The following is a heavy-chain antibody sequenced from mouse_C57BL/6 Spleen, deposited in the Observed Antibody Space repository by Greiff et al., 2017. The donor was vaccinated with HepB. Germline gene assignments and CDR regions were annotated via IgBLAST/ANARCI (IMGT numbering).Heavy chain of an antibody. CDR2: IDPSDSYT. J-gene: IGHJ2*01. V-gene: IGHV1-69*01. CDR1: GYTFTSYW. Sequence: QVQLQQPGAELVMPGASVKLSCKASGYTFTSYWMHWVKQRPGQGLEWIGEIDPSDSYTNYNQKFKGKSTLTVDKSSSTAYMQLSSLTSEDSADYDCARGVEHWGQGTTLTVSS. D-gene: IGHD1-1*02. CDR3: ARGVEH.